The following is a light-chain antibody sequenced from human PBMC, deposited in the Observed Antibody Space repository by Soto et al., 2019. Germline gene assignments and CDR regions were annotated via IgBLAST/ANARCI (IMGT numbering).Light chain of an antibody. V-gene: IGKV3D-20*02. CDR2: DAS. CDR1: QSVSSSY. Sequence: ENVLTQSPGTVSLSPGERATLSCRASQSVSSSYLAWYQPKPSQAPRLLIYDASNRATGIPARFSGSGSGTDFTPTISSLEPEDLAVYYCQQRSNWPTVTFGQRTRLEIK. CDR3: QQRSNWPTVT. J-gene: IGKJ5*01.